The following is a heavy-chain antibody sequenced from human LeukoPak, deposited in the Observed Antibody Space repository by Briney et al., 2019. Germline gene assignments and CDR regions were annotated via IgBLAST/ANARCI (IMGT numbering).Heavy chain of an antibody. D-gene: IGHD3-10*01. Sequence: SETLSLTCTVSGGSISSYYWSWIRQPPGKGLEWIGYIYYSGSTNYNPSLKSRVTISVDTSKNQFSLKLSSVTAADTAVYYCARVTLASGFDPWGQGTLVTVSS. V-gene: IGHV4-59*08. CDR2: IYYSGST. J-gene: IGHJ5*02. CDR1: GGSISSYY. CDR3: ARVTLASGFDP.